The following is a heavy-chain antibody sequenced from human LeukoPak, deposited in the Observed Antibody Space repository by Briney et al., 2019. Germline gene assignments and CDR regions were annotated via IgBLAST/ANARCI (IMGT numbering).Heavy chain of an antibody. CDR2: IQYDGSVK. J-gene: IGHJ3*02. Sequence: GGSLRLSCAASGFTLSSSGMHWVRQAPGKGLEWVTFIQYDGSVKYNVDSVKGRFAVTRDNSKSTLYLQMNSLRAEDTAVYYCTWGYSYAFKIWGQGTMVTVSS. V-gene: IGHV3-30*02. CDR3: TWGYSYAFKI. D-gene: IGHD3-22*01. CDR1: GFTLSSSG.